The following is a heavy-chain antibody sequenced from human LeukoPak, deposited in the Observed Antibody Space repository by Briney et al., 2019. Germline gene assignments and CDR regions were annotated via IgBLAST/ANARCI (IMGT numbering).Heavy chain of an antibody. V-gene: IGHV4-39*01. Sequence: PSETLSLTCTVSGGSISSSSYYWGWIRQPPGKGLEWIGSIYYSGGTYYNPSLKSRVTISVDTSKNQFSLKLSSVTAADTAVYYCARHRHCSSTSCYNWWFDPWGQGTLVTVSS. CDR3: ARHRHCSSTSCYNWWFDP. J-gene: IGHJ5*02. D-gene: IGHD2-2*02. CDR1: GGSISSSSYY. CDR2: IYYSGGT.